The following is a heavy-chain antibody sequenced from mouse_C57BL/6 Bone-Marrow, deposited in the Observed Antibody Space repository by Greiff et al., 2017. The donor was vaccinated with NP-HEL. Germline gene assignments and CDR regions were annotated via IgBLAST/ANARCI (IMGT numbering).Heavy chain of an antibody. D-gene: IGHD1-1*01. CDR3: ARGSSLFAY. J-gene: IGHJ3*01. CDR1: GYTFTSYW. CDR2: IHPNSGST. Sequence: QVQLQQPGAELVKPGASVKLSCKASGYTFTSYWMHWVKQRPGQGLEWIGMIHPNSGSTNYNEKFKSKATLTVDKSSSTAYMQLRSLTSEDSAVYYCARGSSLFAYWGQGTLVTVSA. V-gene: IGHV1-64*01.